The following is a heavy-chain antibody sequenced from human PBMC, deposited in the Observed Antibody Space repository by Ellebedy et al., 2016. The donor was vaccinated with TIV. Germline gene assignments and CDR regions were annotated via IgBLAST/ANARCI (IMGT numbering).Heavy chain of an antibody. J-gene: IGHJ4*02. Sequence: AASVKVSCKASGYTFFNYDINWVRQAPGQGFEWMGWISAHNGNTNYAQKLQGRVTMTTDTSTSTAYMELRSLRSDDTAVYYCARFVDGDYEDYWGQGALVTVSS. V-gene: IGHV1-18*01. CDR1: GYTFFNYD. D-gene: IGHD4-17*01. CDR3: ARFVDGDYEDY. CDR2: ISAHNGNT.